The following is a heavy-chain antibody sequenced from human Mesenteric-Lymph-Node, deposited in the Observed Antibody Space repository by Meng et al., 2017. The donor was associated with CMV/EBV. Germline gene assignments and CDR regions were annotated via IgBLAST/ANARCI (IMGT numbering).Heavy chain of an antibody. Sequence: ESLKISCAVYGGSFSGYYWSWIRQPPGKGLEWIGEINHSGSTNYNPSLKSRVTISVDTSKNQFSLKLSSVTAADTAVYYCARVMYNSDAFDIWGQGTMVTVSS. CDR2: INHSGST. J-gene: IGHJ3*02. V-gene: IGHV4-34*01. CDR1: GGSFSGYY. D-gene: IGHD1-20*01. CDR3: ARVMYNSDAFDI.